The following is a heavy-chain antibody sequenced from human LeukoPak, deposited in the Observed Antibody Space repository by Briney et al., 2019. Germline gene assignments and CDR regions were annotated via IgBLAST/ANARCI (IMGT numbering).Heavy chain of an antibody. Sequence: SVTVSCKASGGTFSSYAISWVRQAPGQGLEWMGGIIPIFGTANYAQKFQGRVTITADESTSTAYMELSSLRSEDTAVYYCARVEVVPAAIAWFDPWGQGTLATVSS. CDR3: ARVEVVPAAIAWFDP. J-gene: IGHJ5*02. D-gene: IGHD2-2*02. CDR1: GGTFSSYA. V-gene: IGHV1-69*01. CDR2: IIPIFGTA.